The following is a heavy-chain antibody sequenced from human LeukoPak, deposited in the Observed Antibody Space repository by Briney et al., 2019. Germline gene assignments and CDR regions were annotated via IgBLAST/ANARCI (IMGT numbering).Heavy chain of an antibody. D-gene: IGHD3-22*01. CDR1: GYTFTGYY. CDR3: ARERDMEYYYDSSGYYVLFY. Sequence: ASVKVSCKASGYTFTGYYMHWVRQAPGQGLEWMGRINPNSGGTNYAQKFQGRVTMTRDTSISTAYMELSRLRSDDTAVYYCARERDMEYYYDSSGYYVLFYWGQGTLVTVSS. J-gene: IGHJ4*02. CDR2: INPNSGGT. V-gene: IGHV1-2*06.